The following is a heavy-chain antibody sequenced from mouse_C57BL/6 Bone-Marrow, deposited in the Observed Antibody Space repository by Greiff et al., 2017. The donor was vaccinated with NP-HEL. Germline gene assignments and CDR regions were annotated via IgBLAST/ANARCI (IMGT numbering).Heavy chain of an antibody. J-gene: IGHJ2*01. Sequence: QVQPKQPGAELVRPGSSVKLSCKASGYTFTSYWMHWVKQRPIQGLEWIGNIDPSDRETHYNQKFKDKAKLNVDKSSSTAYMQLSSLTSEDSAVYYCARSGTTVVGDFDYWGQGTTLTVSS. CDR3: ARSGTTVVGDFDY. D-gene: IGHD1-1*01. CDR1: GYTFTSYW. V-gene: IGHV1-52*01. CDR2: IDPSDRET.